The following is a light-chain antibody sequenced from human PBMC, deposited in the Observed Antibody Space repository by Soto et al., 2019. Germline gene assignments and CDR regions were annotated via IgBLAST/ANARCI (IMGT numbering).Light chain of an antibody. J-gene: IGLJ1*01. CDR1: SSDVGGYNY. Sequence: QSVLTQPASVSWSPGQSITISCTGTSSDVGGYNYVSWYQQHPGKVPKLMIYEVSNRPSGVSNRFSGSKSGNTASLTISGLQAEDEADYYCSSYTSSSTYVFGTGTKVTVL. V-gene: IGLV2-14*01. CDR3: SSYTSSSTYV. CDR2: EVS.